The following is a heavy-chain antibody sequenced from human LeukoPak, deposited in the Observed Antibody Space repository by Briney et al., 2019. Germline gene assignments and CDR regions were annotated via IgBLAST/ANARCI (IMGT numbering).Heavy chain of an antibody. Sequence: PGGSLRLSCAASGFTLSNYAMSWVRQAPGKGLEWVSGISGSGGNTHYADSVKGRFTISRDNSKNTVFLQMNSLRAEDTAVYYCAKGLYSGSYAHFGAFDIWGQGTMVTVSS. CDR2: ISGSGGNT. CDR3: AKGLYSGSYAHFGAFDI. J-gene: IGHJ3*02. V-gene: IGHV3-23*01. D-gene: IGHD1-26*01. CDR1: GFTLSNYA.